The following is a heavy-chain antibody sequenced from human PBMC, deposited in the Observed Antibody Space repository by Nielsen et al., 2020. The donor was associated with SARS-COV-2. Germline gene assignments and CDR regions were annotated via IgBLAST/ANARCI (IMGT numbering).Heavy chain of an antibody. J-gene: IGHJ4*02. V-gene: IGHV4-59*13. D-gene: IGHD7-27*01. CDR3: ARDDDNWGSLAY. CDR1: GGSITTYY. Sequence: SQTLSLTCAVSGGSITTYYWHWIRQSPGKGLEWSGYIYYSGNTNYNPSLKSRVTISVDTSKNQFSLKLRSVTAADTAVYYFARDDDNWGSLAYWGQGTLVTVSS. CDR2: IYYSGNT.